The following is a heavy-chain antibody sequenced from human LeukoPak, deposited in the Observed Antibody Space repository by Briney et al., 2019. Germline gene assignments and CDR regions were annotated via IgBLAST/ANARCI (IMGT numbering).Heavy chain of an antibody. D-gene: IGHD3-16*01. V-gene: IGHV4-59*12. J-gene: IGHJ5*02. CDR2: IYYSGST. Sequence: SETLSLTCTVSGGSISYYYWSWIRQPPGKGLEWIGYIYYSGSTNYNPSLKSRVTISVDTSKNQFSLKLSSVTAADTAVYYCARDGGFPFYNWFDPWGQGTLVTASS. CDR3: ARDGGFPFYNWFDP. CDR1: GGSISYYY.